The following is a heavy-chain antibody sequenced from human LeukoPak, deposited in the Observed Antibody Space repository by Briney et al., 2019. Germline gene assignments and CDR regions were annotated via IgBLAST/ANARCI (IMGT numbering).Heavy chain of an antibody. V-gene: IGHV4-59*01. CDR1: AGSINNYY. J-gene: IGHJ4*02. CDR3: ARAPRSWGFDY. D-gene: IGHD7-27*01. Sequence: SETLSLTCTVSAGSINNYYWSWIRQPPGKGLEWIGYIYYSGSTNYNPSLKSRVTISVDTSKKQVSLNLSSVTAADTAVYYCARAPRSWGFDYWGQGTLVTVSS. CDR2: IYYSGST.